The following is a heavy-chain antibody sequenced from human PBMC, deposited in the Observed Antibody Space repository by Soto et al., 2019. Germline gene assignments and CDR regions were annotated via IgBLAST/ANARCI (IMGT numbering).Heavy chain of an antibody. Sequence: SVKVSCKASGGTFSSYAISWVRQAPGQGLEWMGGIIPIFGTANYAQKFQGRVTITADESTSTAYMELSSLRSEDTAVYYCARVSSYYGSGSPWFDPWGQGTLVTVSS. CDR3: ARVSSYYGSGSPWFDP. CDR1: GGTFSSYA. J-gene: IGHJ5*02. D-gene: IGHD3-10*01. V-gene: IGHV1-69*13. CDR2: IIPIFGTA.